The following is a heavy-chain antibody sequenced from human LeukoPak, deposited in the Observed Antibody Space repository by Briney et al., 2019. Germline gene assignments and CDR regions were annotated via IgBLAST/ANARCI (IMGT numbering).Heavy chain of an antibody. V-gene: IGHV4-4*07. D-gene: IGHD1-26*01. CDR1: GDSISVYY. Sequence: SETLSPTCTVSGDSISVYYWTWIRQPAGKGLEWIGRIYTSGSANYNPSLKSRVTMSVDTSKNQFSLILSSVTAADTAVYYCASTLNDLVDYWGQGILVTVSS. CDR2: IYTSGSA. CDR3: ASTLNDLVDY. J-gene: IGHJ4*02.